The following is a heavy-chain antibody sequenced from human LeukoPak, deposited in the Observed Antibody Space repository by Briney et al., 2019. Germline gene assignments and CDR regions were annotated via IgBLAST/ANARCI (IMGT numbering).Heavy chain of an antibody. D-gene: IGHD6-13*01. CDR1: GGSLSGYY. CDR2: INHRGST. Sequence: SETLSLTCAVYGGSLSGYYWSWIRQPPGKGLEWIGEINHRGSTKYNPSLKSRVTISVDTSKNQFSLKLRSVTAADTAVYYCASGEQQLAYYFDYWGQGTLVTVSS. J-gene: IGHJ4*02. V-gene: IGHV4-34*01. CDR3: ASGEQQLAYYFDY.